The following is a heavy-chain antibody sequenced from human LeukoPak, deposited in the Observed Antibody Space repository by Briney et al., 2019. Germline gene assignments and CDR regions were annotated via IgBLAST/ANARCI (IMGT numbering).Heavy chain of an antibody. Sequence: PGGSLRLSCAASGFTFSSYSMNWVRQAPGKGLEWVSAVSGSAESTYYGDSVKGRFTISRDNSKNTLYLQMNSLRAEDTAVYYCAKSDGDYGRFDYWGQGTLVTVSS. CDR2: VSGSAEST. V-gene: IGHV3-23*01. J-gene: IGHJ4*02. CDR3: AKSDGDYGRFDY. CDR1: GFTFSSYS. D-gene: IGHD4-17*01.